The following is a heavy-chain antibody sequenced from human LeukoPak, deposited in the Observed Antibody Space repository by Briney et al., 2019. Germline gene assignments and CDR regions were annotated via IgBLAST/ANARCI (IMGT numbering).Heavy chain of an antibody. Sequence: NPSETLSLTCTVSGGSISSYYWSWIREPPGKGPGWIGYIYYSGSTNYNPSLKSRVTISVDTSKNQFSLKLSSVTAADTAVYYCARHEGSGWYYFDYWGQGTLVTVSS. CDR1: GGSISSYY. V-gene: IGHV4-59*08. CDR2: IYYSGST. D-gene: IGHD6-19*01. CDR3: ARHEGSGWYYFDY. J-gene: IGHJ4*02.